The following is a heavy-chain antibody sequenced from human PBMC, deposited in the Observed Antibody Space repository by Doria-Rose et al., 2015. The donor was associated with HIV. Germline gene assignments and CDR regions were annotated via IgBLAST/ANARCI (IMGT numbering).Heavy chain of an antibody. CDR2: INHSGSP. CDR3: ARAGPEYYFDS. Sequence: AFYGGSFRGYYWNWIRQPPGKGLEWIGEINHSGSPNYNPSLKSRVTTSVDTSRKQFSLKLNSVTAADTAVYYCARAGPEYYFDSWGQGTLVTVSS. J-gene: IGHJ4*02. CDR1: GGSFRGYY. V-gene: IGHV4-34*01.